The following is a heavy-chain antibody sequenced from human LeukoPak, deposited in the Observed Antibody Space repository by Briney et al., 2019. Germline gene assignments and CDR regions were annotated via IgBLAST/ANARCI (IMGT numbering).Heavy chain of an antibody. Sequence: GESLKISCKGSGYSFTSYWIGWVRQMPGKGLEWMGIIYPGDSDTRYSPSFQGQVTISADKSISTAYLQWSSLKASYTAMYYCAMTTQYQLLSFDYWGQGTLVTVSS. CDR2: IYPGDSDT. V-gene: IGHV5-51*01. CDR1: GYSFTSYW. J-gene: IGHJ4*02. CDR3: AMTTQYQLLSFDY. D-gene: IGHD2-2*01.